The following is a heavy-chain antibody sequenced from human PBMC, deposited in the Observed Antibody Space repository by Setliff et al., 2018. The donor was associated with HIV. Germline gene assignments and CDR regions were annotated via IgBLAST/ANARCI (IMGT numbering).Heavy chain of an antibody. CDR2: IYHTGST. D-gene: IGHD6-13*01. J-gene: IGHJ5*02. CDR1: GVSISSDKW. Sequence: SETLSLTCAASGVSISSDKWWTWVRQPPGKGLEWIGEIYHTGSTNYNPSLKSRVTISVDKSKNQFAVTLRSVTAADTAMYYCARHGGIAATASRAFDPWGQGTLVTVS. V-gene: IGHV4-4*02. CDR3: ARHGGIAATASRAFDP.